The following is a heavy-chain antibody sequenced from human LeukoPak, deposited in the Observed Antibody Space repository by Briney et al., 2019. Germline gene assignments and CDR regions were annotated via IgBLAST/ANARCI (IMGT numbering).Heavy chain of an antibody. V-gene: IGHV5-51*01. CDR2: IYPGDSDT. CDR3: ARGLGYCSGGSCYSTDSFDY. Sequence: GESLKISYKGSGYSFTSYWIGWVRQMPGKGLEWMGIIYPGDSDTRYSPSFQGQVTISADKSISTAYLQWSSLKASDTAMYYCARGLGYCSGGSCYSTDSFDYWGQGTLVTVSS. CDR1: GYSFTSYW. D-gene: IGHD2-15*01. J-gene: IGHJ4*02.